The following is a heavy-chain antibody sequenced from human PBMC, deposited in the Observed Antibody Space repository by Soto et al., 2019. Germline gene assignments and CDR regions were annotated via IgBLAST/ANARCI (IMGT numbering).Heavy chain of an antibody. CDR2: IVPIFGTT. J-gene: IGHJ4*02. V-gene: IGHV1-69*05. D-gene: IGHD2-21*02. CDR1: GGTFSNYA. Sequence: PSVKVSCKVSGGTFSNYAIDWVRLAPGQGLEWMGGIVPIFGTTYYTQKFQGRVTITRDTSASTAYMELSSLRSEDTAVYYCARSIVVVTALDYWGQGTLVTVSS. CDR3: ARSIVVVTALDY.